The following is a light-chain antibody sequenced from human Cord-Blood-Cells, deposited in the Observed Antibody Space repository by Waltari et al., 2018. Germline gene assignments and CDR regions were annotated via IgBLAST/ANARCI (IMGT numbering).Light chain of an antibody. CDR2: GAS. Sequence: EIVMTQSPATLSVSPGERATLSCRASQSVSSNLAWYQQKPGQAPRLLIYGASTRATGIPARFSGSGSGTEFTLTISRVEAEDVGVYYCMQALQTPITFGQGTRLEIK. J-gene: IGKJ5*01. CDR3: MQALQTPIT. V-gene: IGKV3-15*01. CDR1: QSVSSN.